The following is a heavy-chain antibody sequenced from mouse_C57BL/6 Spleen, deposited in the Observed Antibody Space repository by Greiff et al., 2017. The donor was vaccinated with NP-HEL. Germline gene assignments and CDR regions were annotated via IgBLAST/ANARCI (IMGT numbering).Heavy chain of an antibody. J-gene: IGHJ3*01. CDR1: GYAFTNYL. D-gene: IGHD3-1*01. Sequence: VQLQQSGAELVRPGTSVKVSCKASGYAFTNYLIEWVKQRPGQGLEWIGVIYPGSGGTNYNEKFKGKATLTADKSSSTAYMQLSNLTSEDSAVYFCARSQTASRFAYWGQGTLVTVSA. CDR3: ARSQTASRFAY. V-gene: IGHV1-54*01. CDR2: IYPGSGGT.